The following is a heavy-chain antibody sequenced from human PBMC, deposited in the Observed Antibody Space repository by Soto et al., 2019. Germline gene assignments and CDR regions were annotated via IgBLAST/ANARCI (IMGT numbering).Heavy chain of an antibody. CDR3: ARDVGLDSDDFFAY. Sequence: PWGSLRLSCTASGFTFSSYGMGWVRQAPGKGLQWVSTIRGDGGQTHYTDSVKGRFSISRDNSKNTVYLQMASLRAEDTAMYFCARDVGLDSDDFFAYWGQGTQVTVSS. CDR2: IRGDGGQT. J-gene: IGHJ4*02. CDR1: GFTFSSYG. V-gene: IGHV3-23*01. D-gene: IGHD3-9*01.